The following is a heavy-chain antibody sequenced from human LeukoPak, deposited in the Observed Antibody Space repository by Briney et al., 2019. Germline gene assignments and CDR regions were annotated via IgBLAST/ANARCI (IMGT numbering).Heavy chain of an antibody. V-gene: IGHV4-59*01. CDR1: GGSISSYY. CDR3: ARALVITMVRGVTYFDY. Sequence: PSENLSLTCTVSGGSISSYYWSWLRQPPGQGLVWMGYLYYSGSTNYNPSLKSRVTISVDTSKNQFSLKLSSVTAADTAVYYCARALVITMVRGVTYFDYWGQGTLVTVSS. D-gene: IGHD3-10*01. J-gene: IGHJ4*02. CDR2: LYYSGST.